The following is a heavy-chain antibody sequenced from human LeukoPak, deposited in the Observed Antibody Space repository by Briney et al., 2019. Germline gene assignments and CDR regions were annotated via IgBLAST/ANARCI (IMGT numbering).Heavy chain of an antibody. V-gene: IGHV3-11*01. Sequence: AGGSLRLSCAASGFTFSNYYMSWIRQAPGKGLEWVSYISSSYTIYYADYLKGRFTTSRDNAKNSLYLQMDSLRAEDTGVYYCARDYRDSSSPYDAFDIWGQGTMVTVSS. J-gene: IGHJ3*02. CDR1: GFTFSNYY. CDR3: ARDYRDSSSPYDAFDI. D-gene: IGHD3-22*01. CDR2: ISSSYTI.